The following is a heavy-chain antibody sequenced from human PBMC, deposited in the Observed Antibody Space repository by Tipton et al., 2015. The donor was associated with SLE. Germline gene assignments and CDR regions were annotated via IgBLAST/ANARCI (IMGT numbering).Heavy chain of an antibody. CDR2: ISYDGRNK. V-gene: IGHV3-30*04. J-gene: IGHJ3*02. CDR3: ARDRGAFDI. Sequence: SLRLSCEASGFTFTGYPLHWVRQAPGKGLEWVAVISYDGRNKYYADSVKGRFTISRDNSKNTLYLQMNSLRAEDTAVYYCARDRGAFDIWGQGTMVTVSS. D-gene: IGHD5-24*01. CDR1: GFTFTGYP.